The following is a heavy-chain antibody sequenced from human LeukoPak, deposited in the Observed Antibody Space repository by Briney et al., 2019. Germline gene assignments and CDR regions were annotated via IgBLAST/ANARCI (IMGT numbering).Heavy chain of an antibody. D-gene: IGHD3-22*01. CDR2: IYHSGST. CDR1: GGSISSGGYS. V-gene: IGHV4-30-2*01. CDR3: ARANYDSSGYYGFDI. J-gene: IGHJ3*02. Sequence: SETLSLTCTVSGGSISSGGYSWSWIRQPPGKGLEWIGYIYHSGSTYYNPSLKSRVTISVDRSKNQFSLKLSSVTAADTAVYYCARANYDSSGYYGFDIWGQGTMVTVSS.